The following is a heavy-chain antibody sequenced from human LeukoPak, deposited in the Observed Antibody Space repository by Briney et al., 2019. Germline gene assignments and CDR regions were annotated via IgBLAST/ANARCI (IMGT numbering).Heavy chain of an antibody. CDR2: IYHSGST. Sequence: SETLSLTCAVSGGSISSGGYSWSWIRQPPGKGLEGIGYIYHSGSTYYNPSFKSRVTISVDRSKNQFSLKLSSVTAADTAVYYCARAQGYYYDSSGYLGQFDPWGQGTLVTVSS. CDR3: ARAQGYYYDSSGYLGQFDP. D-gene: IGHD3-22*01. CDR1: GGSISSGGYS. J-gene: IGHJ5*02. V-gene: IGHV4-30-2*01.